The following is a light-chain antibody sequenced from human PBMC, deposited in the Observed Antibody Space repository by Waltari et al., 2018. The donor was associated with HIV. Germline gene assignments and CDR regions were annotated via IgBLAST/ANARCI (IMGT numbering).Light chain of an antibody. CDR3: QTWVTGIQV. Sequence: QLVLTQSPSASASLGASVKLTCTLSSGHTNYAIAWHQQHPEKGTRYLMTLKRDGSHSKGDGIPDRFSGSSSGAERYLIISSLQSEDEADYYCQTWVTGIQVFGGGTKLTVL. V-gene: IGLV4-69*02. CDR2: LKRDGSH. CDR1: SGHTNYA. J-gene: IGLJ3*02.